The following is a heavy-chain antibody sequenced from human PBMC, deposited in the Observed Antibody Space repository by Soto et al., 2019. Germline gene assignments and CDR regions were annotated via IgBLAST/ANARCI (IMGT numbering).Heavy chain of an antibody. D-gene: IGHD4-4*01. V-gene: IGHV3-30*18. CDR3: AKTVTTAWWGMDV. CDR2: ISYDGSNK. Sequence: QVQLVESGGGVVQPGRSLRLSCAASGFTFSSYGMHWVRQAPGKGLEWVAVISYDGSNKYYADSVKGRFTISRDNSKNTLYLQMNSLRDEDTAVYYCAKTVTTAWWGMDVWGQGTTVTVSS. J-gene: IGHJ6*02. CDR1: GFTFSSYG.